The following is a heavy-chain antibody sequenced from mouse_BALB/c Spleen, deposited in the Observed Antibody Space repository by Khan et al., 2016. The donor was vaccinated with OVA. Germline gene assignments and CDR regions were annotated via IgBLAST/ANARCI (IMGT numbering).Heavy chain of an antibody. CDR1: GFSLTTYG. V-gene: IGHV2-2*02. CDR2: IWSGGST. Sequence: QVQLKESEPGLVQPSQSLSITCTVSGFSLTTYGVHWVRQSPGKGLEWLGVIWSGGSTDYNAAFISRLSISKDSSKSQVFFQMNSLQVNDTAIYYCARNYDYDEGLAYWGQGTLVTVSA. D-gene: IGHD2-4*01. J-gene: IGHJ3*01. CDR3: ARNYDYDEGLAY.